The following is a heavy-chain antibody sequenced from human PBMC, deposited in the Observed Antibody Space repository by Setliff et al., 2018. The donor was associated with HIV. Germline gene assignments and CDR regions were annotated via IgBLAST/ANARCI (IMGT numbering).Heavy chain of an antibody. Sequence: SETLSLTCTVSGGSFGVYRWSWIRRSAGRGLEWIGRIDSSGTTDYKPSLKGRVAISVDTSRNQFSLRVTSVTAADTAVYFCARDRHSSGLGSYGPWGPGILVTVSS. D-gene: IGHD3-10*01. CDR2: IDSSGTT. J-gene: IGHJ5*02. CDR3: ARDRHSSGLGSYGP. CDR1: GGSFGVYR. V-gene: IGHV4-4*07.